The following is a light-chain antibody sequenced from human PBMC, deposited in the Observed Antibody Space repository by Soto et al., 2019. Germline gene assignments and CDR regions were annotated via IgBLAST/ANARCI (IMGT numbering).Light chain of an antibody. Sequence: QSVLTQPASVSGSPGQSITISCTETSSDFGNYNLVSWYQQHPGKVPKLILFEVNKRPSGVSGRFSGSKSGNTASLTISGLQDEDEADYYCCSFTSSNTHVFGNGTKVTVL. CDR1: SSDFGNYNL. J-gene: IGLJ1*01. CDR3: CSFTSSNTHV. CDR2: EVN. V-gene: IGLV2-23*02.